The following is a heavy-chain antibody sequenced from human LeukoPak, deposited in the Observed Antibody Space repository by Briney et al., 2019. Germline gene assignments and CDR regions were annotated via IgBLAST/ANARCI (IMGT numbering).Heavy chain of an antibody. CDR1: GFTFSSYW. J-gene: IGHJ6*02. Sequence: PGGSLRLSCAASGFTFSSYWMSWVRQAPGKGLEWVANIKQDGSEKYYVDSVKGRFTISRDNAKNSLYLQMNSLRAEDTALYYCARGERGGNAGYYYYGMDVWGQGTTVTVSS. D-gene: IGHD4-23*01. V-gene: IGHV3-7*01. CDR3: ARGERGGNAGYYYYGMDV. CDR2: IKQDGSEK.